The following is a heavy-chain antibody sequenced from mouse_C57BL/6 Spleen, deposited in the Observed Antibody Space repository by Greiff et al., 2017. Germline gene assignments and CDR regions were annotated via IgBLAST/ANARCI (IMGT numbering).Heavy chain of an antibody. V-gene: IGHV1-52*01. CDR2: IDPSDSET. D-gene: IGHD1-1*01. J-gene: IGHJ2*01. Sequence: QVQLQQPGAELVRPGSSVKLSCKASGYTFTSYWMHWVKQRPIQGLEWIGNIDPSDSETHYNQKFKDKATLTVDKSSSTAYMQLSSPTSEDSAVYYCARTTTVVAYYFDYWGQGTTLTVSS. CDR3: ARTTTVVAYYFDY. CDR1: GYTFTSYW.